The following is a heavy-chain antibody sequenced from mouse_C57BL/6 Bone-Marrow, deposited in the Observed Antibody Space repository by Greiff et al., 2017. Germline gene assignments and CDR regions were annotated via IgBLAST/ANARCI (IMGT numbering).Heavy chain of an antibody. J-gene: IGHJ2*01. V-gene: IGHV1-47*01. Sequence: QVQLQQSGAELVKPGASVKMSCKASGYTFTTSPIEWMQQNHEKSLEWIGNFHPHNDDTKNTEKFKGKATLTVEKSSITVYLELSRLTADYSAVYYCARGLTYYFDYWGQGTTLTVSS. CDR2: FHPHNDDT. D-gene: IGHD2-4*01. CDR3: ARGLTYYFDY. CDR1: GYTFTTSP.